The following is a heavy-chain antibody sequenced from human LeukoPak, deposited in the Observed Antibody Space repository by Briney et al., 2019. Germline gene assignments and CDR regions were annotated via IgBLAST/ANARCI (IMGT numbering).Heavy chain of an antibody. Sequence: SETLSLTCAVYGGSFSGYYWSWIRQPPGKGLEWIGEINHSGSTNYNPSLKSRVTISVDTSKNQFSLKLSSVTAADTAVYYCARAPPGDWFDPWGQGTLVTVSS. CDR2: INHSGST. D-gene: IGHD3-10*01. J-gene: IGHJ5*02. CDR1: GGSFSGYY. V-gene: IGHV4-34*01. CDR3: ARAPPGDWFDP.